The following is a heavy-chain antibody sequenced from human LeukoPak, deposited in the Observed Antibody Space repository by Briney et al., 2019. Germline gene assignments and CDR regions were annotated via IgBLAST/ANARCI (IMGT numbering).Heavy chain of an antibody. V-gene: IGHV1-24*01. CDR2: FDPEDGET. J-gene: IGHJ4*02. CDR1: GYTLTELS. Sequence: ASVKVSCKVSGYTLTELSMHWVRQTPGEGLEWMGGFDPEDGETIYAQKFQGRVTMTEDTSTDTAYMEVSSLRSEDTALYYCTILVGATHFDYWGQGTLVTVSS. CDR3: TILVGATHFDY. D-gene: IGHD1-26*01.